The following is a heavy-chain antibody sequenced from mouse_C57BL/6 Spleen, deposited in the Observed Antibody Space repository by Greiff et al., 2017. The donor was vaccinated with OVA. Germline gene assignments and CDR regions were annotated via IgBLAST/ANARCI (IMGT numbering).Heavy chain of an antibody. CDR1: GFTFSDYY. V-gene: IGHV5-16*01. CDR3: ARVYDGYYDY. CDR2: INYDGSST. D-gene: IGHD2-3*01. J-gene: IGHJ2*01. Sequence: VMLVESEGGLVQPGSSMKLSCTASGFTFSDYYMAWVRQVPEKGLEWVANINYDGSSTYYLDSLKSRFIISRDNAKNILYLQMSSLKSEDTATYYCARVYDGYYDYWGQGTTLTVSS.